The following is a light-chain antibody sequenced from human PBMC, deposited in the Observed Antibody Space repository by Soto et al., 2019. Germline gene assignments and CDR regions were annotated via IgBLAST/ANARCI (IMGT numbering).Light chain of an antibody. CDR3: MQALQNPVT. Sequence: DIVMTQSPVSLPVTPGEPASISCRSSQSLLHLNGNNYLDWYLQKPGQSPQLLIYLGSNRASGVPDRFSGRGSGTDFTLKIIRVDAEAVGIYYCMQALQNPVTFGQGTRLEIK. V-gene: IGKV2-28*01. J-gene: IGKJ5*01. CDR1: QSLLHLNGNNY. CDR2: LGS.